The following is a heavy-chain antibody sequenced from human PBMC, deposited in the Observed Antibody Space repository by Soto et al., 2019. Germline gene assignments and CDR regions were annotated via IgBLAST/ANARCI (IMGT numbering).Heavy chain of an antibody. CDR2: IYYSGST. V-gene: IGHV4-39*01. Sequence: WETLSLTCTVSGGSISSSSYYWGWIRQPPGKGLEWIGSIYYSGSTYYNPSLKSRVTISVDTSKNQFSLKLSSVTAADTAVYYCARQMAILRYFDWLYYGMDVWGQGTTVTVSS. D-gene: IGHD3-9*01. J-gene: IGHJ6*02. CDR3: ARQMAILRYFDWLYYGMDV. CDR1: GGSISSSSYY.